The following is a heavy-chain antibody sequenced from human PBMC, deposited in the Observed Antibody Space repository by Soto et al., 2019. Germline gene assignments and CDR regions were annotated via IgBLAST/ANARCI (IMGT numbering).Heavy chain of an antibody. CDR1: ACTFTTYV. D-gene: IGHD3-10*01. V-gene: IGHV3-23*01. CDR2: ISGGSGST. Sequence: EVQLLESGGDLVQPGGSLRLSCAASACTFTTYVMTWVRQAPGKGLEWVSSISGGSGSTWYADSVKGRFTISRDNSKNILYLQMSSLRAEDTAVYYCVKDGPPGTILPSYFDYWGQGTLVTVSS. J-gene: IGHJ4*02. CDR3: VKDGPPGTILPSYFDY.